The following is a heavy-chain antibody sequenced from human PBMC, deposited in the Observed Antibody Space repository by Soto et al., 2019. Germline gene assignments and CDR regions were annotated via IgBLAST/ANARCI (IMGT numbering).Heavy chain of an antibody. D-gene: IGHD6-19*01. V-gene: IGHV3-7*01. CDR1: GFTFSSYW. CDR2: IKPGGSAK. Sequence: EVQLVESGGGLVQPGGSLRLSCAASGFTFSSYWMTWVRQAPGKGLEWVANIKPGGSAKYYVDSVKGRFTISRDNAKNSLYLQMNSLRAEDTAVYYCASWLNTSGWYVRLEGSFDYWCQGTLVTVSS. J-gene: IGHJ4*02. CDR3: ASWLNTSGWYVRLEGSFDY.